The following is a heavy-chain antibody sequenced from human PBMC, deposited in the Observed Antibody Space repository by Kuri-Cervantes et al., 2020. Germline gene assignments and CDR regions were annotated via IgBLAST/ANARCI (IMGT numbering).Heavy chain of an antibody. CDR3: AKGQIYGSGMNWFDP. CDR2: ISGSGGST. D-gene: IGHD3-10*01. J-gene: IGHJ5*02. CDR1: GFTFSSYA. V-gene: IGHV3-23*01. Sequence: GESLKISCAASGFTFSSYAMSWVRQAPGKGLKWVSAISGSGGSTYYADSVKGRFTISRDNSKNTLYLQMNSLRAEDTAVYYCAKGQIYGSGMNWFDPWGQGTLVTVSS.